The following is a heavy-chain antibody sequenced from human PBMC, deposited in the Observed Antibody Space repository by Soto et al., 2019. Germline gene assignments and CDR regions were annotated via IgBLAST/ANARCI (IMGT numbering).Heavy chain of an antibody. CDR2: LYSGGRT. CDR1: ELKVSDNY. J-gene: IGHJ6*02. Sequence: EVQLVESGGGLVQPGESLRLSCTASELKVSDNYISWVRQAPGKGLEWVSILYSGGRTRYAASVEGRFTISSDSSRNTVFLQMSSLRPEDTAVYYCVRNLLRHFVPGAMDVWGQGTTVNVSS. V-gene: IGHV3-66*01. CDR3: VRNLLRHFVPGAMDV. D-gene: IGHD3-9*01.